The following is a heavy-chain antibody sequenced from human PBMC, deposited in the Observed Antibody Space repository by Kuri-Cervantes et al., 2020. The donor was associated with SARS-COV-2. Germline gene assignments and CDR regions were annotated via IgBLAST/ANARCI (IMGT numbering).Heavy chain of an antibody. D-gene: IGHD3-3*01. CDR2: MNPNSGNT. CDR1: GYTFTSYD. CDR3: ARVWSGSKTLDY. V-gene: IGHV1-8*01. J-gene: IGHJ4*02. Sequence: ASVKVSCKASGYTFTSYDINWVRQATGQGLEWMGWMNPNSGNTGYAQKFQGRVTMTRNTSISTAYMELRSLRSDDTAVYYCARVWSGSKTLDYWGQGTLVTVSS.